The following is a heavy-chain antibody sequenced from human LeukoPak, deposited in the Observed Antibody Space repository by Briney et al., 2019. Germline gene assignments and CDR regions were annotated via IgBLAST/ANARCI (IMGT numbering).Heavy chain of an antibody. Sequence: SETLSLTCAVFGGSISSSYWSWIRQPPGKGLEWIGYIYYSGSTIYNPSLKSRGTISVDTSKNHFSLKLSSVTAADTAVYYCARGGYSYYYFDYWGQGTLVTVSS. CDR2: IYYSGST. D-gene: IGHD5-18*01. CDR1: GGSISSSY. CDR3: ARGGYSYYYFDY. V-gene: IGHV4-59*01. J-gene: IGHJ4*02.